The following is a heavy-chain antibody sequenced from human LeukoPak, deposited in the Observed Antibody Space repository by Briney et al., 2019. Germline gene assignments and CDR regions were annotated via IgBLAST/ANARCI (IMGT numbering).Heavy chain of an antibody. CDR1: GFTFSSYW. V-gene: IGHV3-23*01. J-gene: IGHJ4*02. D-gene: IGHD3-10*01. Sequence: GGSLRLSCAASGFTFSSYWMSWVRQAPGKGLEWASAISGSGGSTYYADSVKGRFTISRDNSKNTLYLQMNSLRAEDTAVYYCAKDLGTMVRVYYFDYWGQGTLVTVSS. CDR2: ISGSGGST. CDR3: AKDLGTMVRVYYFDY.